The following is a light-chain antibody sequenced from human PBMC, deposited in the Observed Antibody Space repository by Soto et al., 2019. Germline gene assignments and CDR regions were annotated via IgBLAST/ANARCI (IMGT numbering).Light chain of an antibody. CDR3: QLRSNWPPVT. V-gene: IGKV3-11*01. J-gene: IGKJ4*01. CDR2: DAS. Sequence: EIVLTQSPATLSLSPGERATLTCRASQSVSSYLAWYQQKPGQAPRLLIYDASNRATGIPARFSGSGSGTDFTLTISSLEPEDFAIYYCQLRSNWPPVTFGGGTNVEIK. CDR1: QSVSSY.